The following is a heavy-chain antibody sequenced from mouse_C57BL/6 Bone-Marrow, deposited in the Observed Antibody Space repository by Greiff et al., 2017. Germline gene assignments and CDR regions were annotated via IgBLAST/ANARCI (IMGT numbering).Heavy chain of an antibody. CDR2: IYPGSGST. CDR3: AGIYYGNYEDAMDY. CDR1: GYTFTSYW. Sequence: QVQLQQPGAELVKPGASVKMSCKASGYTFTSYWITWVKQRPGQGLEWIGDIYPGSGSTNYNEKFKSKATLTVDTSSSTAYMQLSSLTSEDSAVYYCAGIYYGNYEDAMDYWGQGTSVTVSS. V-gene: IGHV1-55*01. J-gene: IGHJ4*01. D-gene: IGHD2-1*01.